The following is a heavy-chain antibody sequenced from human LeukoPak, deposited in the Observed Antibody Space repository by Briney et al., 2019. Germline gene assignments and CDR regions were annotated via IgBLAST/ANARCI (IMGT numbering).Heavy chain of an antibody. Sequence: SETLSLTCTVSGGSISSYYWSWIRQPPGKGLEWIGYIYYSGSTNYNPSLKSRVTISVDTSKNQFSLKLSSVTAADTAVYYCARGGVYSSWVFWFDPWGQGTLVTVSS. CDR3: ARGGVYSSWVFWFDP. CDR1: GGSISSYY. J-gene: IGHJ5*02. D-gene: IGHD6-6*01. V-gene: IGHV4-59*01. CDR2: IYYSGST.